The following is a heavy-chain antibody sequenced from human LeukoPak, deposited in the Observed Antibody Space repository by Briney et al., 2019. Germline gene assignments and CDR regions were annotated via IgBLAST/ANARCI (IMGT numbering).Heavy chain of an antibody. CDR1: GGSISSGSYY. D-gene: IGHD6-13*01. V-gene: IGHV4-39*07. J-gene: IGHJ5*02. Sequence: PSETLSLTCTVSGGSISSGSYYWGWSRQPPGKGLEWIGNIYHSGSTFYNPSLKSRVTISVDTSKNQFSLKLSSVTAADTAVYYCARGYSSSWYFNWFDPWGQGTLVTVSS. CDR3: ARGYSSSWYFNWFDP. CDR2: IYHSGST.